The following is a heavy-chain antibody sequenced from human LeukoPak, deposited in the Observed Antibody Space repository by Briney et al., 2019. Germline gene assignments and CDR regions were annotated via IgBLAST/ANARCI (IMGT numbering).Heavy chain of an antibody. CDR1: GYTFTSYD. CDR2: MNPNSGNT. Sequence: GASVKVSCKASGYTFTSYDINWVRQATGQGLEWMGWMNPNSGNTGYAQKFQGRVTMTRNTSISTAYMELSRLRSDDTAVYYCARYARSSGWYSRSIYAFDIWGQGTMVTVSS. J-gene: IGHJ3*02. CDR3: ARYARSSGWYSRSIYAFDI. V-gene: IGHV1-8*01. D-gene: IGHD6-19*01.